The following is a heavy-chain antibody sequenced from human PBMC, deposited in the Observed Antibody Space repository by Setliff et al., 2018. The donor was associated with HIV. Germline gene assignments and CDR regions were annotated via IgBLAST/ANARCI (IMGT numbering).Heavy chain of an antibody. CDR3: AREMPMIYWYFDL. Sequence: PGGSLRLSCAASGFTFSSYGMHWVRQAPGKGLEWVAVISYDGTTAYYADSVKGRFTASRDNSKNTLYLQMNSLRTEDTAVYYCAREMPMIYWYFDLWGRGTLVTVSS. J-gene: IGHJ2*01. V-gene: IGHV3-30*03. D-gene: IGHD3-22*01. CDR2: ISYDGTTA. CDR1: GFTFSSYG.